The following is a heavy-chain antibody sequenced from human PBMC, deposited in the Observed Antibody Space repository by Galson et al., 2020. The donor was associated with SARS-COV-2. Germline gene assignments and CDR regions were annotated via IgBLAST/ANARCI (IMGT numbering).Heavy chain of an antibody. CDR2: IDPNSGGT. J-gene: IGHJ6*03. Sequence: ASVKVSRKASGYTFTDYYMHWVRQAPGQGLEWMGWIDPNSGGTNYAQKFQGRVTMTRDTSISTAYMELSRLRSDDTAVYYCARGAGRYGLYFYYYMDVWGKGTTVTISS. D-gene: IGHD5-18*01. CDR3: ARGAGRYGLYFYYYMDV. V-gene: IGHV1-2*02. CDR1: GYTFTDYY.